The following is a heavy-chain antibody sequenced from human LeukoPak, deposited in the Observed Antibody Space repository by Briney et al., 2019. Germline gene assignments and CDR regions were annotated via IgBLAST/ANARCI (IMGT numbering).Heavy chain of an antibody. CDR3: ARDLWGTSGYRFDY. CDR1: GFTFRTYW. V-gene: IGHV3-74*01. CDR2: INTDGSGT. D-gene: IGHD3-22*01. Sequence: PGGSLRLSCAASGFTFRTYWMHWVRHAPGKGLLWVSRINTDGSGTIYADSVKGRFTISRDNAKTSLYLQMDSLRDEDTAVYYCARDLWGTSGYRFDYWGQGTLFTCSS. J-gene: IGHJ4*02.